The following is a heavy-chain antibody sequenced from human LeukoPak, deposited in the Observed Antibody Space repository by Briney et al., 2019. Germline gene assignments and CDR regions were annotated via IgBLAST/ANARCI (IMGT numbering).Heavy chain of an antibody. CDR1: GNTFITYA. Sequence: SVKVSFKASGNTFITYATNWVRHAPGQGLEWMGRIIPMLDIANYAQKFQGRVTITADKSTSTAYMDLSSLRSEDTAVYYCARDLRSDEGYFDYWGQGTLVTVSS. D-gene: IGHD2-21*02. V-gene: IGHV1-69*04. CDR3: ARDLRSDEGYFDY. CDR2: IIPMLDIA. J-gene: IGHJ4*02.